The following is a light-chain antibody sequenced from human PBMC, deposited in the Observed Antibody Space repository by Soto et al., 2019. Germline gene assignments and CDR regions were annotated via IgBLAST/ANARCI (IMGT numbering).Light chain of an antibody. J-gene: IGKJ1*01. CDR1: QSVNSNY. Sequence: EIVLTQSPGTLSLSPGERATLSCRAGQSVNSNYLAWYQQRPGQAPRLLIYAASNRVTGIPDRFSGSGSGTDFTLTIRRLKTEEFAVYYCQQYGSSVRTFGQGTKVELK. CDR2: AAS. V-gene: IGKV3-20*01. CDR3: QQYGSSVRT.